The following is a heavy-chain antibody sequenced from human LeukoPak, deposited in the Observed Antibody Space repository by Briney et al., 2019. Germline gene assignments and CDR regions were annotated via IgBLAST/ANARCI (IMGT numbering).Heavy chain of an antibody. CDR2: ISSSSSYI. J-gene: IGHJ4*02. V-gene: IGHV3-21*01. Sequence: GGSLRLSCAASGFTFSSYSMNWVRQAPGQGLEWVSSISSSSSYIYYADSVMGRFTISRDNAKNSLYLQMNSLRAEDTAVYYCARDLSRYYNDYCGQGTLVTVSS. CDR1: GFTFSSYS. CDR3: ARDLSRYYNDY.